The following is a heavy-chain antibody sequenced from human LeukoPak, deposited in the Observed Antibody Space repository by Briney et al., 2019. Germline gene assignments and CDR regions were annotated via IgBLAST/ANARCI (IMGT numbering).Heavy chain of an antibody. Sequence: SETLSLTCAVYGGYFSGYYWSWLRQPPGKGLEWIGEINHSGSTNYNPSLKSRVTISVDTSKNQFSLKLSSVTAADTAVYYCARGAVTGITVIVGAYYMDVWGKGTSVTVSS. V-gene: IGHV4-34*01. CDR3: ARGAVTGITVIVGAYYMDV. J-gene: IGHJ6*03. D-gene: IGHD3-22*01. CDR2: INHSGST. CDR1: GGYFSGYY.